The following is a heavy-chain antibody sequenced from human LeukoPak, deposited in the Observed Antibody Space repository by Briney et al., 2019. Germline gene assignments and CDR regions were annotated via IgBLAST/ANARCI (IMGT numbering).Heavy chain of an antibody. CDR3: ARDRGWELPDYYYYYYMDV. CDR2: ISYDGSDK. V-gene: IGHV3-30*04. D-gene: IGHD1-26*01. Sequence: GGSLRLSCAASGFTFSSYAMHWVRQAPGKGLEWVAVISYDGSDKYYAESVKGRFTISRDNSKNTLYLQMNSLRAEDTAVYYCARDRGWELPDYYYYYYMDVWGKGTTVTISS. J-gene: IGHJ6*03. CDR1: GFTFSSYA.